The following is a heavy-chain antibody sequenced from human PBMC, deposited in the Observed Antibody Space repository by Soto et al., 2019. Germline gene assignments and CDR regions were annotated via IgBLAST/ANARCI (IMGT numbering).Heavy chain of an antibody. J-gene: IGHJ4*02. CDR1: GFTFSSYS. D-gene: IGHD3-22*01. Sequence: GGSLRLSCAASGFTFSSYSMNWVRQAPGKGLEWVSSISSSSSYIYYADSVKGRFTISRDNAKNSLYLQMNSLRAEDTAVYYCARSQNYYDRSGYPHGLDYWGQGTLVTVYS. V-gene: IGHV3-21*01. CDR2: ISSSSSYI. CDR3: ARSQNYYDRSGYPHGLDY.